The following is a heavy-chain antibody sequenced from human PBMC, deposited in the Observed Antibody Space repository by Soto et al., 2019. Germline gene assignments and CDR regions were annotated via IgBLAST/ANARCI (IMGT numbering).Heavy chain of an antibody. D-gene: IGHD6-13*01. CDR1: GGSTSNYY. CDR2: VSSTGST. V-gene: IGHV4-4*07. CDR3: ARGVPAAGTDWFDP. Sequence: SETLSLTCTVSGGSTSNYYWNWIRQPAEKRLEWIGRVSSTGSTYYNPSLKSRVTMSVDTSKNQVSLNLTSVTAADTAVYYCARGVPAAGTDWFDPWGQGXLVTVYS. J-gene: IGHJ5*02.